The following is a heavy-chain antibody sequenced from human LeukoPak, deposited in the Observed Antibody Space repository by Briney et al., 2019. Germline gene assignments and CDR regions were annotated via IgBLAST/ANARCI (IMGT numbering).Heavy chain of an antibody. J-gene: IGHJ4*02. D-gene: IGHD6-19*01. CDR1: GFTFSDYS. CDR3: VRDPPRTVPGIDFDY. V-gene: IGHV3-48*01. CDR2: ISSSGSPI. Sequence: PGGSLRLSCAASGFTFSDYSFNWVRQAPGKGLEWVSYISSSGSPIYYADSLKGRFTISRDNAKNSLYLQMNSLRAEDTAVYYCVRDPPRTVPGIDFDYWGQGTLVAVSS.